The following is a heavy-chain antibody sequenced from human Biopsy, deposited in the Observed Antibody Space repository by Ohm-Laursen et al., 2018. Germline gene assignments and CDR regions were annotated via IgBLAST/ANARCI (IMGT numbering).Heavy chain of an antibody. V-gene: IGHV4-59*01. Sequence: SDTLSLTCTVSGDSIRSYYWSWIRQTPEKGLVWIGHVYFTGSTSFNPSLKSRVTISVDTSRARFSLTLSSVTAADTAIYYCARDRRGDSYMDVWGQGTTVTVSS. CDR1: GDSIRSYY. J-gene: IGHJ6*02. CDR2: VYFTGST. CDR3: ARDRRGDSYMDV. D-gene: IGHD2-15*01.